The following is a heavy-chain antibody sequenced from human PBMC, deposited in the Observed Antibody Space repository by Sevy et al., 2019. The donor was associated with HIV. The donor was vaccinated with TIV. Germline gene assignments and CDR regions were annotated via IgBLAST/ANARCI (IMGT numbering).Heavy chain of an antibody. CDR1: GFTFNNYF. D-gene: IGHD2-15*01. CDR2: INKGGDIT. CDR3: AKYCSGAGCYSGFNY. V-gene: IGHV3-23*01. J-gene: IGHJ4*02. Sequence: GGSLRLSCAASGFTFNNYFMTWVRQAPGTGLEWVSTINKGGDITYYADSVKGRFTISRDTSKNTLFLQMHSLGAEDTAVYYCAKYCSGAGCYSGFNYWGQGTPVTVSS.